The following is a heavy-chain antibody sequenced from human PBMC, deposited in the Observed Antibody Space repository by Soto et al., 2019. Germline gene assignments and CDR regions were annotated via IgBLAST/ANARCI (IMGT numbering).Heavy chain of an antibody. CDR3: AREVAADGTFREDVFDI. Sequence: QVHLVQSGAEVKKPGSSVKVSCKASGGTFSNHAINWVRQAPGQGLEWMGRIIPIFTTTNYAQKFQGRVTIPADESTLTAYMKLSSLKHDDTAVYYCAREVAADGTFREDVFDIWGQGTLVTVSS. CDR1: GGTFSNHA. CDR2: IIPIFTTT. D-gene: IGHD6-13*01. J-gene: IGHJ3*02. V-gene: IGHV1-69*12.